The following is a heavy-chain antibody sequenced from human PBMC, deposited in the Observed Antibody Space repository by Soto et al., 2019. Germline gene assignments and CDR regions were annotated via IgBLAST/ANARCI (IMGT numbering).Heavy chain of an antibody. CDR2: MSHSGGT. V-gene: IGHV4-34*01. Sequence: QVQLQQWGAGLLKPSETLSLTCAVYGGFVSSGSYYWSWIRQPPGKGLEWIGEMSHSGGTHFNPSLKSRVTISVDPSKNQFSLKMSSVTAAGTALYYCARVERGTATTVVDAFDIWGPGTMVTVSS. J-gene: IGHJ3*02. CDR1: GGFVSSGSYY. CDR3: ARVERGTATTVVDAFDI. D-gene: IGHD2-21*02.